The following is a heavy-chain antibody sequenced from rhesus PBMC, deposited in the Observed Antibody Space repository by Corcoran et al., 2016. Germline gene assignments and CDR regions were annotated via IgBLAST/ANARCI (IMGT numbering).Heavy chain of an antibody. V-gene: IGHV4-65*01. CDR2: IYGGSVST. CDR1: GGSISSSNW. CDR3: ARQGYEDDYGYYFYGLDS. J-gene: IGHJ6*01. D-gene: IGHD3-9*01. Sequence: QVQLQESGPGLVKPSETLSLTCAVSGGSISSSNWWSWIRQSPGKGLEWIGYIYGGSVSTIYNPSLKSRVTISTDTSKNQFSLKLSSVTAADNAVYYCARQGYEDDYGYYFYGLDSWGQGVVVTVSS.